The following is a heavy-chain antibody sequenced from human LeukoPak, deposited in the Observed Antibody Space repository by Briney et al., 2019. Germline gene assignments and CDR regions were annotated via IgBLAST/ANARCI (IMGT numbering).Heavy chain of an antibody. CDR3: ARGQLRDYYYYYYYMDV. CDR1: GYTFTSYG. CDR2: ISAYNGNT. D-gene: IGHD6-6*01. J-gene: IGHJ6*03. V-gene: IGHV1-18*01. Sequence: ASVKVSCKASGYTFTSYGISWVRQAPGQGLEWMGWISAYNGNTNYAQKLQGRVTMTTDTSTSTAYMELRSLRSDDTAVYYCARGQLRDYYYYYYYMDVWGKGTTVTVSS.